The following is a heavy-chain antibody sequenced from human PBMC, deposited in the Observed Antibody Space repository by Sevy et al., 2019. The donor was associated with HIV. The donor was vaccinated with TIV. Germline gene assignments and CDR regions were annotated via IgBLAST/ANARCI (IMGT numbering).Heavy chain of an antibody. CDR3: ARGLAALPGYYYGLVV. D-gene: IGHD6-6*01. CDR2: ISYDGNNK. J-gene: IGHJ6*02. Sequence: GESLKISCAASGFTFSSYAMNWVRQAPGKGLEWVALISYDGNNKYYADSVKGRFTISRDNSKNTLYLQMNSLRGEDTAFYYCARGLAALPGYYYGLVVWGQGTTVTVSS. CDR1: GFTFSSYA. V-gene: IGHV3-30*04.